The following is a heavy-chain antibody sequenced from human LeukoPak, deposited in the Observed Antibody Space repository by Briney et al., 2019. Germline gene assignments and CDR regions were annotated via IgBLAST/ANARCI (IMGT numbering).Heavy chain of an antibody. D-gene: IGHD1-26*01. CDR2: IHYSKIT. J-gene: IGHJ4*02. V-gene: IGHV4-38-2*02. CDR3: ARAVGTTTGLFDY. CDR1: GYSISSGFY. Sequence: SESLSLTCTVSGYSISSGFYWGWIRQSPGKGLDWFGSIHYSKITFYNPSLKSRVTMSLDTSKNRFSLNLNSVTAADTAVYYCARAVGTTTGLFDYWGQGALVTVSS.